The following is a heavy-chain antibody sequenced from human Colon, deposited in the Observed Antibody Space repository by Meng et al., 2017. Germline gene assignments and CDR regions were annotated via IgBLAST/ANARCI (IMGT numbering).Heavy chain of an antibody. CDR1: VDSIRSDIW. J-gene: IGHJ4*02. CDR2: VYHRRDT. V-gene: IGHV4-4*02. D-gene: IGHD1-7*01. CDR3: GRDQGRELINH. Sequence: QVQLESSGPGLVKPSAPRSLSCTSSVDSIRSDIWWSWVRPPPGKGLEWIGEVYHRRDTNYNPSLKSRVDISVDKSKNQFYLSLFSVTAADTAVYYCGRDQGRELINHWGQGTLVTVSS.